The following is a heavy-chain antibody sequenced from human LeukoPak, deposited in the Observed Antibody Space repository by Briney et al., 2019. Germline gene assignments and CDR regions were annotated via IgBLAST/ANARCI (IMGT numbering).Heavy chain of an antibody. D-gene: IGHD4-23*01. J-gene: IGHJ4*02. CDR3: ARHRPPYVTPFDY. V-gene: IGHV4-34*01. Sequence: SETLSLTCAVYGGSFSGYYWSWIRQPPGKGLEWIGEINHSGSTNYNPSLKSRVTISVDTSKNQFSLKLSSVTAADTAVYYCARHRPPYVTPFDYWGQGTLVTVSS. CDR2: INHSGST. CDR1: GGSFSGYY.